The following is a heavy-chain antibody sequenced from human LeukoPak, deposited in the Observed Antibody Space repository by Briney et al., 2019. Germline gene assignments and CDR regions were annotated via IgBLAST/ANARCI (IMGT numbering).Heavy chain of an antibody. CDR1: GGSFSGYY. Sequence: SETLSLTCAVYGGSFSGYYWSWIRQPPGKGLEWIGEINHSGSTNYNPSLKSRVTISVDTSKNQFSLKLSSVTAADTAVYYCARSQDDYGDSDAFDIWGQGTMVTVSS. J-gene: IGHJ3*02. CDR2: INHSGST. CDR3: ARSQDDYGDSDAFDI. D-gene: IGHD4-17*01. V-gene: IGHV4-34*01.